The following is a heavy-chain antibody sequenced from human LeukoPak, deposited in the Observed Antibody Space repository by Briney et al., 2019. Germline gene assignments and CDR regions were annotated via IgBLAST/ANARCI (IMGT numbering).Heavy chain of an antibody. Sequence: ASVKVSCKASGGTFSSYAISWVRQAPGQGLEWMGRIIPILGIANYAQKFQGRVTITADKSTSTAYMELSSLRSEDTAVYYCARGLYCGGDCYSNAFDIWGQGTMVTVSS. J-gene: IGHJ3*02. CDR1: GGTFSSYA. CDR3: ARGLYCGGDCYSNAFDI. V-gene: IGHV1-69*04. CDR2: IIPILGIA. D-gene: IGHD2-21*02.